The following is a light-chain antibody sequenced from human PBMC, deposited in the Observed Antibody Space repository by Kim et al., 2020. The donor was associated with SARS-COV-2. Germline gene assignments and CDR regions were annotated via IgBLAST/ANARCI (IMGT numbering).Light chain of an antibody. CDR2: DAS. CDR3: QQYDDLPYT. Sequence: SASVGESITITCQASQGIFTFLNWYQHRPGQPPKLLIYDASNLQTGVPSRFSAGGSGTHFTFTVSSLQPEDVATYYCQQYDDLPYTFGQGTKLEI. J-gene: IGKJ2*01. V-gene: IGKV1-33*01. CDR1: QGIFTF.